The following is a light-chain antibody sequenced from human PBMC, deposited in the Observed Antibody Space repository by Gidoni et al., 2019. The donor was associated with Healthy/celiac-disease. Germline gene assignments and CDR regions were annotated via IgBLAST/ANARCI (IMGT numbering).Light chain of an antibody. Sequence: QSALTQPASVSGAHGQSITISCTGTSSYVGGYNYVSWYQQHPGKAPKLMIYDVSNRPSGVSNRFSGSKSGNTASLTISGLQAEDEADYYCSSYTSSSTLYVFGTGTKVTVL. CDR2: DVS. V-gene: IGLV2-14*03. J-gene: IGLJ1*01. CDR1: SSYVGGYNY. CDR3: SSYTSSSTLYV.